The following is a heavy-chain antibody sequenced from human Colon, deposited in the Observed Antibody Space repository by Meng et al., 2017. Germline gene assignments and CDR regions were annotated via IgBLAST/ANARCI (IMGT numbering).Heavy chain of an antibody. J-gene: IGHJ5*02. V-gene: IGHV4-31*03. CDR2: FYFSGNT. D-gene: IGHD3-22*01. CDR1: GGSISSGDYY. CDR3: ARYFYDSRGVTWFDP. Sequence: QVQLQEAGPGLVKPSQTLSLTCTVSGGSISSGDYYWSWSRQHPGKGLEWIGYFYFSGNTYYNPSLKSRVSISVDTSKNRFSLNLSSVTAADTAVYYCARYFYDSRGVTWFDPWGQGTLVTASS.